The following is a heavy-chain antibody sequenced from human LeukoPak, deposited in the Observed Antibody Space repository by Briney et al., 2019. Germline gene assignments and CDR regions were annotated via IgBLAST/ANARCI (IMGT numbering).Heavy chain of an antibody. D-gene: IGHD3-3*01. CDR3: ARDLSLLDDFWSGYPLDY. V-gene: IGHV1-2*02. CDR2: INPNGGGT. CDR1: GYTFTGYY. Sequence: ASVKVSCKASGYTFTGYYMHWVRQAPGQGLEWMGWINPNGGGTNYAQKFQGRVTMTRDTSISTAYMELSRLRSDDTAVYYCARDLSLLDDFWSGYPLDYWGQGTLVTVSS. J-gene: IGHJ4*02.